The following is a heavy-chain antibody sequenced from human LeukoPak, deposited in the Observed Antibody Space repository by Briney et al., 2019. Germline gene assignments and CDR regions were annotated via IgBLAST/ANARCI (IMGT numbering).Heavy chain of an antibody. D-gene: IGHD1-26*01. CDR3: ARLPGATSNVDY. CDR2: IYYSGSA. Sequence: NSSETLSLTCTVSGGSISSYFWSWIRQPPGKGLEWIGYIYYSGSANYNPSLKSRVTISVDTSKNQFSLKLSSVTAADTAVYYFARLPGATSNVDYWGQGTLVTVSS. CDR1: GGSISSYF. J-gene: IGHJ4*02. V-gene: IGHV4-59*08.